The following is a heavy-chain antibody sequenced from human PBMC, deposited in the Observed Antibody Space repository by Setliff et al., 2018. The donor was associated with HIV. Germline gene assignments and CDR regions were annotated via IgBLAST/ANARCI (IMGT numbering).Heavy chain of an antibody. CDR1: GYTFISYA. J-gene: IGHJ4*02. CDR3: ARDPSKAARPWGYSDY. Sequence: ASVKVSCKASGYTFISYAIHWVRQAPGQRLEWMGWINAGNGNTKYSRKFQGRVTITRDTSANTAYMELSSLRSEDTAVYYCARDPSKAARPWGYSDYWGQGTLVTVSS. D-gene: IGHD6-6*01. CDR2: INAGNGNT. V-gene: IGHV1-3*01.